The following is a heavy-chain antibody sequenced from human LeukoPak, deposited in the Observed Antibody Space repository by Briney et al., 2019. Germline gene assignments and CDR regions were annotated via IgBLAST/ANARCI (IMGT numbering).Heavy chain of an antibody. Sequence: SVKVSCKASGGTFSSYAISWVRQAPGQGLEWMGRIIPIFGTANYAQKYQGRVTITTDESTSTAYMELSSPRSEDTAVYYCARLSSSSWYRWFDPWGQGTLVTVSS. J-gene: IGHJ5*02. CDR2: IIPIFGTA. V-gene: IGHV1-69*05. CDR1: GGTFSSYA. D-gene: IGHD6-13*01. CDR3: ARLSSSSWYRWFDP.